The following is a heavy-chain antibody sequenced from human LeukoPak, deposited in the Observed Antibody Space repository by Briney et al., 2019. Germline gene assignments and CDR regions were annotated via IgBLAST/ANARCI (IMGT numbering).Heavy chain of an antibody. CDR3: ARGHVASMDV. V-gene: IGHV4-34*01. CDR1: GGSFSGYY. D-gene: IGHD2-15*01. CDR2: INHSGST. J-gene: IGHJ6*02. Sequence: PSETLSLTCAAYGGSFSGYYWSWIRQPPGKGLEWIGEINHSGSTNYNPSLKSRVTISVDTSKNQFSLKLSSVTAADTAVYYCARGHVASMDVWGQGTTVTVSS.